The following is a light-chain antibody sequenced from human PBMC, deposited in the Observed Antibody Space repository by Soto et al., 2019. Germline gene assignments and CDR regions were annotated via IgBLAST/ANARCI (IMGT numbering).Light chain of an antibody. CDR3: CSYAGSRDVV. V-gene: IGLV2-23*01. CDR2: EGS. CDR1: SSDVGSYNL. Sequence: QSALTQPASVSGSPGQSNTISCTGTSSDVGSYNLVSWYQQHPGKAPKLMIYEGSKRPSGVSNRFSGSKSGNTASLTISGLQAEDEADYYCCSYAGSRDVVFGGGTKLTVL. J-gene: IGLJ2*01.